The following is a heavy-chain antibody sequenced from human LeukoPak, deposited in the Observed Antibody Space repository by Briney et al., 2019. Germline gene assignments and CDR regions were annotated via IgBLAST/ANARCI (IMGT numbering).Heavy chain of an antibody. CDR2: IIPIFGTA. Sequence: SVKVSCKASGGTFSSYAVSWVRQAPGQGLEWMGGIIPIFGTANYAQKFQGRVTITTDESTSTAYMELSSLRSEDTAVYYCAKGYDFWSGYLDYWGQGTLVTVSS. J-gene: IGHJ4*02. D-gene: IGHD3-3*01. V-gene: IGHV1-69*05. CDR1: GGTFSSYA. CDR3: AKGYDFWSGYLDY.